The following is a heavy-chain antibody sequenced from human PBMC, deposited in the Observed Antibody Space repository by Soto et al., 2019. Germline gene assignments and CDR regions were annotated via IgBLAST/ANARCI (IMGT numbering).Heavy chain of an antibody. Sequence: ASVKVSCKASGGTFSSYTISWVRQAPGQGLEWMGRIIPILGIANYAQKFQGRVTITADKSTSTAYMELRSLRSEDTAVYYCARAGHCSGGSCYSLDYWGQGTLVTVSS. J-gene: IGHJ4*02. CDR3: ARAGHCSGGSCYSLDY. V-gene: IGHV1-69*02. CDR1: GGTFSSYT. D-gene: IGHD2-15*01. CDR2: IIPILGIA.